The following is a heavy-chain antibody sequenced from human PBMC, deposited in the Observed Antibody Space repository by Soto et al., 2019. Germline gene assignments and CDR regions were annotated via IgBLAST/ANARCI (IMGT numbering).Heavy chain of an antibody. CDR2: ISSSSSYI. CDR3: ARGGRFLEWLPQYYYYYGMDV. V-gene: IGHV3-21*05. D-gene: IGHD3-3*01. J-gene: IGHJ6*02. Sequence: EVQLVESGGGLVQPGGSLRLSCAASGFTFSSYSLNWVRQAPGKGLEWVSYISSSSSYIYYADSVKGRFTISRDNAKNSLYLQMNSLRAEDTAVYYCARGGRFLEWLPQYYYYYGMDVWGQGTTVTVSS. CDR1: GFTFSSYS.